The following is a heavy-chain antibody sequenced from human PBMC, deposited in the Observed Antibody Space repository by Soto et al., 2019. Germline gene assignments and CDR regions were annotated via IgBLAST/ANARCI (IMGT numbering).Heavy chain of an antibody. CDR3: VKDGSSDWPYYYGLDV. D-gene: IGHD6-19*01. CDR2: IAYDGRNK. Sequence: QVQLVESGGGGVQPGRSLRLSYAASGFTFSSYGMHWVRQAPGKGLEWVAVIAYDGRNKDYADSVKGRFTISRDNSKNTLYLQMSSLRAEDTAVYYCVKDGSSDWPYYYGLDVWGQGTTVTVSS. CDR1: GFTFSSYG. J-gene: IGHJ6*02. V-gene: IGHV3-30*18.